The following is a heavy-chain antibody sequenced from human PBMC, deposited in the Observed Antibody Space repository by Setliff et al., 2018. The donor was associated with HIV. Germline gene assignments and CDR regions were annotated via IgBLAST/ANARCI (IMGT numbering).Heavy chain of an antibody. D-gene: IGHD4-17*01. CDR1: GYTFSKFA. CDR3: ARTTVTTLDGFDI. CDR2: INAGNGYT. J-gene: IGHJ3*02. Sequence: ASVKVSCKASGYTFSKFAIHWVRQAPGQRLEWMGWINAGNGYTKYSQEFQGRVTMTTDISTSTAYMELRSLKSDDTAVYYCARTTVTTLDGFDIWGQGTMVTVSS. V-gene: IGHV1-3*01.